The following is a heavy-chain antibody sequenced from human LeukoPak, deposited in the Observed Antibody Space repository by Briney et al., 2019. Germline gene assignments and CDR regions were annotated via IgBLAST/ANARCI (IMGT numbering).Heavy chain of an antibody. V-gene: IGHV4-30-4*07. D-gene: IGHD4-23*01. J-gene: IGHJ4*02. CDR3: ARDRLPPMGNPLDY. Sequence: TSETLSLTCAVSGGPISSGGYSWSWIRQPPGKGLEWIGYIYYSGSTYYNPSLKSRVTISVDTSKNQFSLKLSSVTAADTAVYYCARDRLPPMGNPLDYWGQGTLVTVSS. CDR1: GGPISSGGYS. CDR2: IYYSGST.